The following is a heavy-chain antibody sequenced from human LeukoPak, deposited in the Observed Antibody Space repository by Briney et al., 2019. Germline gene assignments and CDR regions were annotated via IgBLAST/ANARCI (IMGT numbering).Heavy chain of an antibody. CDR2: IKQDGSEK. V-gene: IGHV3-7*01. CDR3: ASSPAQLYYYMDV. CDR1: GFTFSSYW. J-gene: IGHJ6*03. Sequence: GGSLRLSCAASGFTFSSYWMSWVRQAPGKGLEWVANIKQDGSEKYYVDSVKGRFTISRDNAKNSLYLQMNSLRAEDTAVYYCASSPAQLYYYMDVWGKGTTVTISS. D-gene: IGHD2-2*01.